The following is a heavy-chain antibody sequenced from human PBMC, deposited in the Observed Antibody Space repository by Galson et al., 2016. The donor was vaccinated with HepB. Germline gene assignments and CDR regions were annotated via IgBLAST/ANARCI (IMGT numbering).Heavy chain of an antibody. Sequence: PALVKPTQTLTLTCTFSGFSLSTSGMCVSWIRQPPGKALDWLALIDWNDDKYYSTSLKTRLTISKDTPKNQVVLTMTNMDPVDTATYYCARAHSSLSGVFDSWGQGTLVTVSS. J-gene: IGHJ4*02. V-gene: IGHV2-70*01. CDR2: IDWNDDK. CDR3: ARAHSSLSGVFDS. D-gene: IGHD6-6*01. CDR1: GFSLSTSGMC.